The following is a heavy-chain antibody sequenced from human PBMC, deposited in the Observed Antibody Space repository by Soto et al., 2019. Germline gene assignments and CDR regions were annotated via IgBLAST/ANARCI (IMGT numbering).Heavy chain of an antibody. CDR3: ARERYSSSSSGFDY. D-gene: IGHD6-6*01. Sequence: SETLSLTCAVYGVSFSGYYWSWIRQPPGKGLEWIGEINHSGSTNYNPSLKSRVTISVDTSKNQFSLKLSSVTAADTAVYYCARERYSSSSSGFDYWGQGTLVTVSS. J-gene: IGHJ4*02. CDR1: GVSFSGYY. V-gene: IGHV4-34*01. CDR2: INHSGST.